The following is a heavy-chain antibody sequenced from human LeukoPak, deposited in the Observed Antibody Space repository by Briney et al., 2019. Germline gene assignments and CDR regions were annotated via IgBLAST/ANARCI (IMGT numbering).Heavy chain of an antibody. Sequence: GGSLRLSCAASGFTFSGYAMHWVRQAPGKGLEWVAVISYDGSNKYYADSVKGRFTISRDNSKNTLYLQMNSLRAEDTAVYYCARVHDYGGNTLDYWGQGTLVTVSS. V-gene: IGHV3-30-3*01. CDR1: GFTFSGYA. J-gene: IGHJ4*02. CDR3: ARVHDYGGNTLDY. D-gene: IGHD4-23*01. CDR2: ISYDGSNK.